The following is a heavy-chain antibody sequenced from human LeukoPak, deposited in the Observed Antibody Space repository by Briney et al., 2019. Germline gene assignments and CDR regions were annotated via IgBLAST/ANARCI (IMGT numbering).Heavy chain of an antibody. CDR1: GASISSGSYS. J-gene: IGHJ4*02. D-gene: IGHD4-17*01. CDR2: IYNSGST. CDR3: ARSSYYAVTTRYYFDY. Sequence: SQTLSLTCTVSGASISSGSYSWSWIRQPAGKGLEWIGRIYNSGSTNYNPSLKSRVTISVDTSKNQFSLKLSSVTVADTAVYYCARSSYYAVTTRYYFDYWGQGTLVTVSS. V-gene: IGHV4-61*02.